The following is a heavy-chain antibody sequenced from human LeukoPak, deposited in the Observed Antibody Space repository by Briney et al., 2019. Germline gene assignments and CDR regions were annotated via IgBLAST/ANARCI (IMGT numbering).Heavy chain of an antibody. CDR1: GDSISSYY. J-gene: IGHJ2*01. D-gene: IGHD3-22*01. Sequence: SETLSLTCTVSGDSISSYYWSWIRQSPGKGLEWIGYIYYSGSTSNNPSLQSRVTISIDTSKNQISLKLSSVTAADTAVYYCARPLGNGYSYWYFDLWGRGTLVTVSS. V-gene: IGHV4-59*01. CDR3: ARPLGNGYSYWYFDL. CDR2: IYYSGST.